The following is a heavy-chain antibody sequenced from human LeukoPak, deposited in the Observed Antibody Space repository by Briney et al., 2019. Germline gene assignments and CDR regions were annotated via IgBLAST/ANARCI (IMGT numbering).Heavy chain of an antibody. V-gene: IGHV3-21*01. CDR3: SSSGYGGYFDY. Sequence: GGSLRLSCAASGFTFSSYSMNWVRQAPGKGLEWVSSISSSSSYIYYADSVKGRFTISRDNAKNSLYLQMNSLRAEDTAVYYCSSSGYGGYFDYWGQGTLVTVSP. D-gene: IGHD3-22*01. CDR2: ISSSSSYI. CDR1: GFTFSSYS. J-gene: IGHJ4*02.